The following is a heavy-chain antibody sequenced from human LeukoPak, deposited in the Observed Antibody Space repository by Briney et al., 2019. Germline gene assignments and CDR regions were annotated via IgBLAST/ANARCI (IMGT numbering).Heavy chain of an antibody. Sequence: ASVKVSCKASGYTFTDYYIHWVRQAPGQGLEWMGLISPSSGATNYAQKFQGRVTVTGDTSINTAYVELYSLTSDDTAVYYCGRVAYCGGDCYYYFDYWGQGTLVTVSS. CDR3: GRVAYCGGDCYYYFDY. J-gene: IGHJ4*02. D-gene: IGHD2-21*02. CDR1: GYTFTDYY. V-gene: IGHV1-2*02. CDR2: ISPSSGAT.